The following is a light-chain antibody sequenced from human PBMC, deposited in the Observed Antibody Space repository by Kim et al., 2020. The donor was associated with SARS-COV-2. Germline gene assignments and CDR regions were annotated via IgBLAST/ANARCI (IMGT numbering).Light chain of an antibody. CDR1: QSVSSRY. V-gene: IGKV3-20*01. Sequence: LSQGERATLSCRASQSVSSRYLAWYQQKPGQAPRLFIYGTSSRATGIPDRFSGSGSGTDFTLTISRLEPEDFAVYYCQQYGNLITFGQGTRLEIK. J-gene: IGKJ5*01. CDR2: GTS. CDR3: QQYGNLIT.